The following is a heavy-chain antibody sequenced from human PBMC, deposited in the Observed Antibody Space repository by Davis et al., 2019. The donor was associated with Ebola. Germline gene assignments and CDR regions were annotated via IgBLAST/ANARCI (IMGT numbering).Heavy chain of an antibody. CDR2: IYAGDSDA. CDR3: ARQESLYGYIDY. CDR1: GYSFTSYW. J-gene: IGHJ4*02. D-gene: IGHD5-18*01. V-gene: IGHV5-51*01. Sequence: GESLKISCKASGYSFTSYWIGWVRQMPGKGLEWMGIIYAGDSDARSRPSFEGQVTISVDRSFTTAYLQWSSLKASDTAIYYCARQESLYGYIDYWGQGTLVTVSS.